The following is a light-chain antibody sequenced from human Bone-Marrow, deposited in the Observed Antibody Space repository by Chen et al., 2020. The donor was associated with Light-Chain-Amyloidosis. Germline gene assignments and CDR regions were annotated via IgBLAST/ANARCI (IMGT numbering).Light chain of an antibody. CDR1: DVPTKY. CDR3: QSADSSGTYEVI. J-gene: IGLJ2*01. V-gene: IGLV3-25*03. CDR2: RDT. Sequence: SHELLRPISLSVSPELTPRYICPGADVPTKYAYWYQQNPGQAPVLVIHRDTERPSGISERLSGSNSGTTATLTISGVQAEDEADYHCQSADSSGTYEVIFGGGTKLTVL.